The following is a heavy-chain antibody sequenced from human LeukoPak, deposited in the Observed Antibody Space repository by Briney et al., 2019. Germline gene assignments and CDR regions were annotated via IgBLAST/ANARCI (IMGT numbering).Heavy chain of an antibody. Sequence: GRSLRLSCAASGFTFSSYGMHWVRQAPGKGLEWVAVIWYDGSNKYYADSVKGRFTISRDNSKNTLYLQMNNLRAEDTAVYYCARVWFGESLIDYWGQGTLVTVSS. CDR3: ARVWFGESLIDY. CDR1: GFTFSSYG. D-gene: IGHD3-10*01. V-gene: IGHV3-33*01. CDR2: IWYDGSNK. J-gene: IGHJ4*02.